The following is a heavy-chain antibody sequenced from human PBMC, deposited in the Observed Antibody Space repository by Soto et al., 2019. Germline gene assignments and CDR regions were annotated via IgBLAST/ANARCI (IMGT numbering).Heavy chain of an antibody. D-gene: IGHD6-13*01. J-gene: IGHJ4*02. Sequence: PSETLSLTYSVSGLTISSASYYWSWIRQHPGKGLEWVGNIYYNGSTYYSPSLKSRVTVWFDTSKNQFSLRLTSVTAADTAVYYCARYRISGSWSKFDYWGQGTRVPVSS. CDR2: IYYNGST. CDR1: GLTISSASYY. CDR3: ARYRISGSWSKFDY. V-gene: IGHV4-31*03.